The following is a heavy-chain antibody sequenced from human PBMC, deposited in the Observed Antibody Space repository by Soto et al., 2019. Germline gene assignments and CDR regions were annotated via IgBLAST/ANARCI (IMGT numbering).Heavy chain of an antibody. V-gene: IGHV4-39*01. Sequence: TSETLSLTCTVSGDSIYWGWVRQPPGKGLEWIGSIFYLGSSYYNPSLKSRVTMSVDTSKNQFSLRLRSVTAADTALYFCARHSLALRKNNWFDSWGQGIMVTVSS. CDR1: GDSIY. D-gene: IGHD3-3*02. CDR3: ARHSLALRKNNWFDS. CDR2: IFYLGSS. J-gene: IGHJ5*01.